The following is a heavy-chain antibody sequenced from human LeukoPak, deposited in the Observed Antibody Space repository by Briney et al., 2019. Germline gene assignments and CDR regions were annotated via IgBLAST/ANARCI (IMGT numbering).Heavy chain of an antibody. CDR2: IRYDGSNK. CDR1: GFIVSRNY. CDR3: AKRVVIKSTDYFYYYIHV. J-gene: IGHJ6*03. V-gene: IGHV3-30*02. D-gene: IGHD3-3*01. Sequence: PGGSLRLSCGVSGFIVSRNYMSWVRQAPGKGLEWVAFIRYDGSNKYYADSVKGRFTVSRDNSQSTLYLQMNSLRVEDTAVYYCAKRVVIKSTDYFYYYIHVWGKGTTVTVSS.